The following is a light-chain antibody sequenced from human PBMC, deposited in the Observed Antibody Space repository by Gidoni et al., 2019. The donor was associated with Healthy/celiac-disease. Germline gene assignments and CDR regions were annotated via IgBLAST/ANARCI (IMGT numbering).Light chain of an antibody. CDR1: QSISSY. Sequence: DIQMTQSPSSLSASVGDRVTITCRASQSISSYLNWYQQKPGKAPKLLIYAASSLQSGVPSRFSGSGSGTDFTLTISSLQPEDFATYYGQQSYSTPALWTFGQGTKVEIK. J-gene: IGKJ1*01. V-gene: IGKV1-39*01. CDR3: QQSYSTPALWT. CDR2: AAS.